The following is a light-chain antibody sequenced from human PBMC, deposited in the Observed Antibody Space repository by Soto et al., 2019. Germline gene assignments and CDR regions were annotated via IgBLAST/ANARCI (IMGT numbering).Light chain of an antibody. CDR1: QTISSW. J-gene: IGKJ1*01. CDR2: KAS. CDR3: QHYNSYSEA. Sequence: DIQMTQSPSTLSGSVGDGVTITRRASQTISSWLAWYQQKPGKAPKLLIYKASTLKSGVPSRFSGSGSGTECTLTISSLQPDDFATYYCQHYNSYSEALGQGTKVDIK. V-gene: IGKV1-5*03.